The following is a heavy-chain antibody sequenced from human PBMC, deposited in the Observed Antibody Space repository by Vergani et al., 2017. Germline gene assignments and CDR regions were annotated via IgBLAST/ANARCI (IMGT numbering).Heavy chain of an antibody. V-gene: IGHV3-21*03. D-gene: IGHD2-15*01. CDR1: GFTFTTYS. Sequence: EVQLVESGGGLVKPGGSLRLSCAASGFTFTTYSMNWVRQAPGKGLEWVSSISGSGNYIYYADSVKGRFTIFRDNAKTTLYLQMNSLRDEDRGVYYCARISGGRAPYLHYWGQGTLVTVAS. J-gene: IGHJ1*01. CDR2: ISGSGNYI. CDR3: ARISGGRAPYLHY.